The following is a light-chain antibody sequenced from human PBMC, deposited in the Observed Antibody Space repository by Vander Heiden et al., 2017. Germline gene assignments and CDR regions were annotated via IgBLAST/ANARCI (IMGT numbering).Light chain of an antibody. J-gene: IGLJ1*01. CDR3: CSYAGPDTYV. CDR2: DVS. Sequence: QSALTQPASVSGSTGQSITISCTGTSNDVGNYNLVSWYQQHPGKAPKLIIYDVSERPSGVSDRFSGSKSGNTASLTISGLQAEDEADYYCCSYAGPDTYVFGTVTKVTVL. CDR1: SNDVGNYNL. V-gene: IGLV2-23*02.